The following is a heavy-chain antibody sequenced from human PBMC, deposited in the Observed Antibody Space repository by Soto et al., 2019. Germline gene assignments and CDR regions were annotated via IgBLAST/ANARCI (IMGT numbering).Heavy chain of an antibody. V-gene: IGHV3-21*01. J-gene: IGHJ4*02. D-gene: IGHD4-17*01. Sequence: GGSLRLSCAASGFTFSSYSMNWVRQAPGKGLEWVSSISSSSSYIYYADSVKGRFTISRDNAKNSLYLQMNSLRAEDTAVYYCARDGPSTGNPGGDYSPFAYWGQGTLVTVS. CDR2: ISSSSSYI. CDR3: ARDGPSTGNPGGDYSPFAY. CDR1: GFTFSSYS.